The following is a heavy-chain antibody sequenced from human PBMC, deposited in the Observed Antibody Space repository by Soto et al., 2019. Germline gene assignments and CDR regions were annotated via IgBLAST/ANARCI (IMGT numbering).Heavy chain of an antibody. CDR1: ASIFKGHG. J-gene: IGHJ4*02. CDR3: ARDGVGATTFFGFLDY. CDR2: IRYDGSDE. D-gene: IGHD1-26*01. V-gene: IGHV3-33*08. Sequence: QVQLVESGGGVVQPGGSLRLSCAASASIFKGHGMHWVRQAPGKGLEWVAIIRYDGSDEHYGDSVKGRFTISRDNSKNMLYLQMNSLRAEDTALYYCARDGVGATTFFGFLDYWGQGTLVTVSS.